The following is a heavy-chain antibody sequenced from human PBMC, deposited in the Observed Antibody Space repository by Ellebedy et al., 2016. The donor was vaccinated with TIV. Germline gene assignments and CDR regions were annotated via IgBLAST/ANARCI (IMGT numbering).Heavy chain of an antibody. CDR3: ARGLLTTVITPRAFDI. D-gene: IGHD4-17*01. CDR1: GGTFSSYA. V-gene: IGHV1-69*04. J-gene: IGHJ3*02. CDR2: IIPILGIA. Sequence: AASVKVSCKASGGTFSSYAISWVRQAPGQGLEWMGRIIPILGIANYAQKFQGRVTITADKSTSTAYMELSSLRSEDTAVYYCARGLLTTVITPRAFDIWGQGTMVTVSS.